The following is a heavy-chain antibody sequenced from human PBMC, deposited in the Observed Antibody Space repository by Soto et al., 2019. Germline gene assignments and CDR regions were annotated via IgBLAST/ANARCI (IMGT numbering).Heavy chain of an antibody. CDR2: ISSSDSTI. CDR3: ARDLGYYDSSGYFDY. Sequence: GGSLRLSCAASGFTFSDYYMSWIRRAPGKGLEWVSYISSSDSTIYYSDSVKGRFIISRDNAKNSLYLQMNSLRAEDTAVYYCARDLGYYDSSGYFDYWGQGTLVTVSS. CDR1: GFTFSDYY. V-gene: IGHV3-11*01. J-gene: IGHJ4*02. D-gene: IGHD3-22*01.